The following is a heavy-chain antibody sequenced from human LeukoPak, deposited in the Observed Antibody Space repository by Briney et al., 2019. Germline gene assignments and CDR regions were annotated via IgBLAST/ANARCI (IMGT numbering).Heavy chain of an antibody. D-gene: IGHD3-16*02. CDR3: ARVTFLDEMLYQYFDY. Sequence: PSETLSLTCAVSSFSLSCGSYWGWIRQSPGKGLEWVGSIFHSGNSYYNPSLKSRLTMSVDTSKNQFSLKLTSVTAADTALYSCARVTFLDEMLYQYFDYWGQGILVTVSS. J-gene: IGHJ4*02. CDR1: SFSLSCGSY. V-gene: IGHV4-38-2*01. CDR2: IFHSGNS.